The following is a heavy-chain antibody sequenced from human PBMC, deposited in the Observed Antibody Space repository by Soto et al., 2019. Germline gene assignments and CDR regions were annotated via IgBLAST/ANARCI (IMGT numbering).Heavy chain of an antibody. CDR2: ITFRGVT. Sequence: SETLSLTCDVHGDSLSGYAWSWIRQPPGKGLEWIGEITFRGVTNYHPSLKSRLSMSVDTSKNRISLNVSSVTAADTALYFCADKRRPSRLPDQWSSYNSVDPCGLGTLVTVSS. CDR3: ADKRRPSRLPDQWSSYNSVDP. V-gene: IGHV4-34*01. D-gene: IGHD2-8*01. J-gene: IGHJ5*02. CDR1: GDSLSGYA.